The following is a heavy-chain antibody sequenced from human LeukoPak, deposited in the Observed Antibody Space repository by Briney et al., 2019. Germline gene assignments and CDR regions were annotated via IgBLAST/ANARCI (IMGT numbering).Heavy chain of an antibody. CDR2: ISYDGSNK. CDR3: AKDRRLRLGELSLYLDY. Sequence: PGGSLRLSCAASGFTFSSYGMHWVRQAPGKGLEWVAVISYDGSNKYYADSVKGRFTISRDNSKNTLYLQMNSLRAEDTAVYYCAKDRRLRLGELSLYLDYWGQGTLVTVSS. D-gene: IGHD3-16*02. J-gene: IGHJ4*02. CDR1: GFTFSSYG. V-gene: IGHV3-30*18.